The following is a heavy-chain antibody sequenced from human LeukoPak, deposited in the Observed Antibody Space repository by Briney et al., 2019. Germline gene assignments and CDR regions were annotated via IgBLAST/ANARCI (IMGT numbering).Heavy chain of an antibody. Sequence: ASVKVSCKASGYTFTSYAMHWVRQAPGQGLEWMGWISAYNGNTNYAQKLQGRVTMTTDTSTSTAYMELRSLRSDDTAVYYCASSRPEIAAAGRYYYYYGMDVWGQGTTVTVSS. J-gene: IGHJ6*02. CDR3: ASSRPEIAAAGRYYYYYGMDV. D-gene: IGHD6-13*01. CDR2: ISAYNGNT. CDR1: GYTFTSYA. V-gene: IGHV1-18*01.